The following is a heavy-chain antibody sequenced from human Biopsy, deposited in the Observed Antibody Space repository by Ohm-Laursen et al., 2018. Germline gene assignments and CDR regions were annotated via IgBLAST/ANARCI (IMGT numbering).Heavy chain of an antibody. J-gene: IGHJ4*02. CDR1: GFTFSNYG. CDR2: IDGSGSST. CDR3: AEGDWIYYFDY. V-gene: IGHV3-23*05. Sequence: SLRLSCAASGFTFSNYGMTWVRQAPGKGLEWVSGIDGSGSSTYYADSVKGRFTISRDNSKNTLYLQMNSLRAEDTAVYYCAEGDWIYYFDYWGQGTLVTVSS. D-gene: IGHD2-21*02.